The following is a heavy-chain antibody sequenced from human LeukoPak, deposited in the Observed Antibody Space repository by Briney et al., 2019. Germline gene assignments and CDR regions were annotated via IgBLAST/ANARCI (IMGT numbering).Heavy chain of an antibody. Sequence: GGSLRLSCAASGFTFSSYAMHWVRQAPGKGLEWVAVISYDGSNKYYADSVKGRFTISRDNSKNTLYLQMNSLRAEDTAVYYCARERAKWFDPWGQGTLVTLSS. CDR2: ISYDGSNK. J-gene: IGHJ5*02. V-gene: IGHV3-30*04. CDR3: ARERAKWFDP. CDR1: GFTFSSYA.